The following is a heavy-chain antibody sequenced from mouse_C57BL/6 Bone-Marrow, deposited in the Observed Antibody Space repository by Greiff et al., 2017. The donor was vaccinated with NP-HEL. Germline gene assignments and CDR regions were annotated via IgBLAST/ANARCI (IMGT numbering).Heavy chain of an antibody. D-gene: IGHD4-1*01. Sequence: DVMLVESGGDLVKPGGSLKLSCAASGFTFSSYGMSWVRQTPDKRLEWVATISSGGSYTYYPDSVKGRCTISRDNAKNTLYLQMSSLTSEDTAMYYCARRGNWDEGYAMDYWGQGTSVTVSS. CDR1: GFTFSSYG. CDR2: ISSGGSYT. CDR3: ARRGNWDEGYAMDY. V-gene: IGHV5-6*02. J-gene: IGHJ4*01.